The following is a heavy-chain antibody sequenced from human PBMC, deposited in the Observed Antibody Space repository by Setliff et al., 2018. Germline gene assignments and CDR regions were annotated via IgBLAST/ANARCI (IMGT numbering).Heavy chain of an antibody. CDR1: GYSISSGYY. D-gene: IGHD3-16*01. CDR2: IYHNGNS. CDR3: ARDGGEY. J-gene: IGHJ4*02. V-gene: IGHV4-38-2*02. Sequence: LSLTCSVSGYSISSGYYWGWIRQPPGKGLEWIGSIYHNGNSYYNPSLKSRVTISVDTSKNQFSLKLSSVTAADTAVYYCARDGGEYWGQGTLVTVSS.